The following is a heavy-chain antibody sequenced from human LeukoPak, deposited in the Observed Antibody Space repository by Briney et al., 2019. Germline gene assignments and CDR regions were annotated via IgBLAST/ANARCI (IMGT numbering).Heavy chain of an antibody. D-gene: IGHD1-26*01. Sequence: GGSLTLSCAASGFTFNNYAMSRVRQAPGKGLEWVSGISGSGGNTNYADSVKGRFTISRDSSKNTLYLQMNSLRAEDSALYYCAKDRRIVGATTVDCWGQGTLVTVPS. V-gene: IGHV3-23*01. CDR2: ISGSGGNT. J-gene: IGHJ4*02. CDR3: AKDRRIVGATTVDC. CDR1: GFTFNNYA.